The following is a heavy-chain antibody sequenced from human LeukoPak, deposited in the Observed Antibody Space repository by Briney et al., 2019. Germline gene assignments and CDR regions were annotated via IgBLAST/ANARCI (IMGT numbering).Heavy chain of an antibody. D-gene: IGHD4-17*01. CDR2: VDGDGSTT. CDR3: ARPQHGDLYAFDI. V-gene: IGHV3-74*01. CDR1: GFTFTSYW. Sequence: GGSLRLSCAASGFTFTSYWMHWVRQAPGKGLVWVSRVDGDGSTTTYADSVKGRFTISRDNAKNTLYLQMNSLRAEDTAVYYCARPQHGDLYAFDIWGQGTMVTVSS. J-gene: IGHJ3*02.